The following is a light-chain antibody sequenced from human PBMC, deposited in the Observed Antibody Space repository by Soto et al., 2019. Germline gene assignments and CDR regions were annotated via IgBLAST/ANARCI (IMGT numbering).Light chain of an antibody. J-gene: IGKJ2*01. CDR2: GAS. CDR3: QQYNNWPANT. V-gene: IGKV3-15*01. Sequence: EIVMTQSPATLSVSPGERATLSCRASQSVSSNLAWYQQKPGQPPRLLIYGASTRATGIPARFSGSGSGTEFTLTISSLQSEDFAVYYCQQYNNWPANTFGQGTKLEIK. CDR1: QSVSSN.